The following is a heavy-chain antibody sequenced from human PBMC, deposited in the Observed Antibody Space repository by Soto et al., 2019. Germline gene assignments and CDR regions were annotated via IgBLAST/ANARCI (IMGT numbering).Heavy chain of an antibody. CDR2: IDPSDSYS. CDR3: ARRRGSYSLVS. CDR1: GYSFTSYW. D-gene: IGHD1-26*01. V-gene: IGHV5-10-1*03. Sequence: EVQLVQSGAEVKKPGESLRISCKGSGYSFTSYWISWVRQMPGKGLEWMGRIDPSDSYSSYSPSFQGHVSISADKSISTAYLQWSSLNASETAMYYFARRRGSYSLVSWGQGTLVTVSS. J-gene: IGHJ4*02.